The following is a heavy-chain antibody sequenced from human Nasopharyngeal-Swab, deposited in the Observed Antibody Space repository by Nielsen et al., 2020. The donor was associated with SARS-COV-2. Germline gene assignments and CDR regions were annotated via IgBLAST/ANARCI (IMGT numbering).Heavy chain of an antibody. Sequence: GGSLRLSCAASGFTFSSYSMNWVRQAPGKGLEWVSYISSSSSTIYYADSVKGRFTISRDNAKNSLYLQMNSLRAEDTAVYYCATSSSGVIDGPLDYWGQGILVTVSS. CDR2: ISSSSSTI. CDR3: ATSSSGVIDGPLDY. V-gene: IGHV3-48*04. J-gene: IGHJ4*02. D-gene: IGHD6-19*01. CDR1: GFTFSSYS.